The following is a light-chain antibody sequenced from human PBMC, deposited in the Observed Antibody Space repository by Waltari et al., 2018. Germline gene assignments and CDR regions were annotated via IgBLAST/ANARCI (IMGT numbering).Light chain of an antibody. V-gene: IGKV4-1*01. J-gene: IGKJ1*01. CDR3: QQYYSNPRM. Sequence: DIVMTQSPDSLAVSLGERATINCKSSQSVLYSSNNKNYLAWYQQKPGQPPKLLIYWASTRESGVPDRFSGSGSGTDFTLTISSLQAEDVAVYYCQQYYSNPRMFRQGTKVEIK. CDR2: WAS. CDR1: QSVLYSSNNKNY.